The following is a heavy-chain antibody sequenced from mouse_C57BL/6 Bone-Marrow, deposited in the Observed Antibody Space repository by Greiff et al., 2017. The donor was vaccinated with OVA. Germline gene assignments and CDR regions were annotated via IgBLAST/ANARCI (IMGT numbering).Heavy chain of an antibody. J-gene: IGHJ1*03. D-gene: IGHD1-1*01. CDR2: INPNTGTT. Sequence: EVQLQQSGPELVKPGASVKISCKASGYSFTDYNMNWVKQSTGQSLEWIGVINPNTGTTSYNQKFKGKATLTVDQSSSTAYMELNSLTSEDSAVKCWATGAGYYASSYRGDFDVWGTGTTVTVSS. CDR3: ATGAGYYASSYRGDFDV. V-gene: IGHV1-39*01. CDR1: GYSFTDYN.